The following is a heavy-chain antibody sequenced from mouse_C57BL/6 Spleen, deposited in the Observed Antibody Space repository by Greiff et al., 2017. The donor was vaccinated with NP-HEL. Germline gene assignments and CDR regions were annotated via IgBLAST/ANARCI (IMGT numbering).Heavy chain of an antibody. CDR1: GYAFTNYL. Sequence: VQLQQSGAELVRPGTSVKVSCKASGYAFTNYLIEWVKQRPGQGLEWIGVINPGSGGTNYNEKFKGKATLTADKSSSTAYMQLSSLTSEDSAVYFCARELRFAYWGQGTLVTVSA. V-gene: IGHV1-54*01. CDR3: ARELRFAY. CDR2: INPGSGGT. J-gene: IGHJ3*01. D-gene: IGHD2-1*01.